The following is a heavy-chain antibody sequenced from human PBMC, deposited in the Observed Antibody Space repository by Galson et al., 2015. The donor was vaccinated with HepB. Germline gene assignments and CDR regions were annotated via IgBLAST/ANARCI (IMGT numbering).Heavy chain of an antibody. CDR2: IYSGDST. CDR3: ARAYGGNALDV. D-gene: IGHD4-23*01. V-gene: IGHV3-53*01. CDR1: GFTVSSNY. Sequence: SLRLSCAASGFTVSSNYMTWVRQAPGKGLEWVSVIYSGDSTYYADSVKGRFTVSRDNSKNTLYLQMNSLRAEDTAVYYCARAYGGNALDVWGQGTTVTVSS. J-gene: IGHJ6*02.